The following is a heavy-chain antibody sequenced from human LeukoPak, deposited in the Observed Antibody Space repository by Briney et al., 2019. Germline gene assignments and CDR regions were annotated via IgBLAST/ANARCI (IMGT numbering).Heavy chain of an antibody. CDR2: ISAYDGDT. V-gene: IGHV1-18*01. D-gene: IGHD3-3*02. CDR1: GYTFISYG. Sequence: GASVKVSCKASGYTFISYGINLVRQAPGQGLEWMGWISAYDGDTNYAHKFQGRVTMTTDTSTRTASMELRSLRSDDTAVYYCARIRDGAFDIWGQGTMVTVSS. CDR3: ARIRDGAFDI. J-gene: IGHJ3*02.